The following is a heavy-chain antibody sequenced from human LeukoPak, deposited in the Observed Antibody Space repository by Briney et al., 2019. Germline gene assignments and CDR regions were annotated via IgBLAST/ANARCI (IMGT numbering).Heavy chain of an antibody. CDR2: IIPILGIA. D-gene: IGHD2-2*01. J-gene: IGHJ3*02. CDR1: GGTFSSYA. Sequence: RASVKVSCKASGGTFSSYAISWVRQAPGQGLEWMGRIIPILGIANYAQKFQGRVTITADKSTSTAYMELSSLRAEDTAVYYCASPDPGYCSSTSCHIAKYAYDIWGQGTMVTVSS. V-gene: IGHV1-69*04. CDR3: ASPDPGYCSSTSCHIAKYAYDI.